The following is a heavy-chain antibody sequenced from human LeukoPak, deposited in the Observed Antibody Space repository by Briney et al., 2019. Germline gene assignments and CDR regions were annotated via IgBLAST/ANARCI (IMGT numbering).Heavy chain of an antibody. V-gene: IGHV3-15*01. J-gene: IGHJ4*02. CDR1: GFTFSNAW. CDR3: TRDGPYSSGWYGNY. D-gene: IGHD6-19*01. Sequence: GGSLRLSSAASGFTFSNAWMSWVRQAPGKGPEWVGRIKRKTDGETTDYAAPVKGRFTISRDDSENTLYVQMNSLKTEDTAVYYCTRDGPYSSGWYGNYWGQGILVTVSS. CDR2: IKRKTDGETT.